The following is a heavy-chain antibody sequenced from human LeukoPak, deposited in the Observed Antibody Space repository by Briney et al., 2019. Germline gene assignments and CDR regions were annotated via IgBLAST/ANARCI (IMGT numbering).Heavy chain of an antibody. CDR2: IIPIFGTA. V-gene: IGHV1-69*13. CDR1: GGTFSSYA. Sequence: SVKVSCKASGGTFSSYAISWVRQAPGQGLEWMGGIIPIFGTANYAQKFQGRVTITADESTSTAYMELSSLRSEDTAVYYCARYNWNDGENYYYGMDVWGKGTTVTVSS. CDR3: ARYNWNDGENYYYGMDV. J-gene: IGHJ6*04. D-gene: IGHD1-1*01.